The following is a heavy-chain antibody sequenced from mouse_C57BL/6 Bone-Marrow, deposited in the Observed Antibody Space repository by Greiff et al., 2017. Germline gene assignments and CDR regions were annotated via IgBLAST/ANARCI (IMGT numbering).Heavy chain of an antibody. CDR3: AIEPLWYFDV. Sequence: QVQLQQSGAELAKPRASVKLSCKASGYTFTSYWMHWVKQRPGQGLEWIGYINPSSGYTKYNQKFKDKATLTADKSSSTAYMQLSSLTYEDSAVYYCAIEPLWYFDVWGTGTTVTVSS. CDR1: GYTFTSYW. V-gene: IGHV1-7*01. CDR2: INPSSGYT. J-gene: IGHJ1*03.